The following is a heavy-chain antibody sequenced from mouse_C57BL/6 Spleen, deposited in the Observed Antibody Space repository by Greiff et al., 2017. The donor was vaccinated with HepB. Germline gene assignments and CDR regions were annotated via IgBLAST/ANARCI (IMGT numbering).Heavy chain of an antibody. J-gene: IGHJ2*01. V-gene: IGHV1-64*01. D-gene: IGHD4-1*01. CDR1: GYTFTSYC. CDR3: ARGGLGYGIAWGY. CDR2: IDPSSGST. Sequence: QVQLQQPGAELVKPGASVKLSCKASGYTFTSYCMHWVKQRPGQGLEWIGMIDPSSGSTNYNEKFKSKATLTVDKSSSTAYMQLSSLTSEDSAVYFVARGGLGYGIAWGYWGQGTTLTVS.